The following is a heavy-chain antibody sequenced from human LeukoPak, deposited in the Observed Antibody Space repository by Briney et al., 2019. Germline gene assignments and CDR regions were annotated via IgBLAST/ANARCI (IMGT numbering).Heavy chain of an antibody. CDR1: GYTFTGYD. Sequence: EASVKVSCKASGYTFTGYDINWVRQATGQGLEWMGWMNPNSGNTGYAQKFQGRVTMTRNTSIGTAYMELSSLRSEDTAVYYCARDEFPTGYDSSGHYGMDVWGQGTTVTVSS. V-gene: IGHV1-8*01. CDR2: MNPNSGNT. J-gene: IGHJ6*02. CDR3: ARDEFPTGYDSSGHYGMDV. D-gene: IGHD3-22*01.